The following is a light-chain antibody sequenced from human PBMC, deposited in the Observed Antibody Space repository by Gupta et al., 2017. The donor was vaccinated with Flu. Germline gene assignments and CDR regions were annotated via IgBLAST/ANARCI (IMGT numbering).Light chain of an antibody. V-gene: IGLV4-69*01. CDR1: SGHSTYA. Sequence: QVVLTQSPSASASLGASVNLTCTLSSGHSTYAIAWHQQQPKKGPRYLMNLNNDGSHSKGDGIPDRFSGSSSGAERYLTISSLKSEDEADYYCQTWGTGIGVFGGGTKLIVL. CDR2: LNNDGSH. CDR3: QTWGTGIGV. J-gene: IGLJ3*02.